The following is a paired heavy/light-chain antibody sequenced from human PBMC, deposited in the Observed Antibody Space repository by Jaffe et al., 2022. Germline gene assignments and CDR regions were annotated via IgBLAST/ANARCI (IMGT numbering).Heavy chain of an antibody. Sequence: EVQLVESGGGLVPPGGSLRLSCAASGFTFSRYWMHWVRQVPGKGLVWVSRIKSDGSSTSYADSVKGRFTISRDNAKNTLYLQMNSLRAEDTAVYYCARDWATVRGIGDFDYWGQGTLVTVSS. CDR1: GFTFSRYW. D-gene: IGHD3-10*01. CDR2: IKSDGSST. J-gene: IGHJ4*02. CDR3: ARDWATVRGIGDFDY. V-gene: IGHV3-74*01.
Light chain of an antibody. J-gene: IGLJ2*01. V-gene: IGLV2-23*02. CDR3: CSYADSTTLI. CDR2: EVS. Sequence: QSALTQPASVSGSPGQSITISCTGTSSDVGNYDLVSWYQQHPGKAPKLMIYEVSKWPSGVSNRFSGSKSGNTASLTISGLQAEDEADYYCCSYADSTTLIFGGGTKLTVL. CDR1: SSDVGNYDL.